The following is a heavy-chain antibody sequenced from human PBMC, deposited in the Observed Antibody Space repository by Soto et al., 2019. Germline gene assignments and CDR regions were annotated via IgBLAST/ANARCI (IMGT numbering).Heavy chain of an antibody. Sequence: APGKGLEWVSVIYSGGSTYYADSVKGRFTISRHNSKNTLYLQMNSLRAEDTAVYYCARGGNPNYYCGQGTLVTVSS. CDR2: IYSGGST. CDR3: ARGGNPNYY. V-gene: IGHV3-53*04. D-gene: IGHD4-4*01. J-gene: IGHJ4*02.